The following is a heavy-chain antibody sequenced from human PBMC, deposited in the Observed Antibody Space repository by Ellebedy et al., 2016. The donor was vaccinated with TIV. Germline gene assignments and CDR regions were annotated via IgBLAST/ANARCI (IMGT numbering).Heavy chain of an antibody. CDR3: ARRMEWLQYFDL. V-gene: IGHV4-31*03. D-gene: IGHD5-12*01. CDR2: IYYSGST. J-gene: IGHJ5*02. Sequence: SETLSLTXTVSGGSISSGGYYWSWIRQHPGKGLEWIGYIYYSGSTYYNPSLKSRVTISVDTSKNQFSLKLSSVTAADTAVYYCARRMEWLQYFDLWGQGILVTVAS. CDR1: GGSISSGGYY.